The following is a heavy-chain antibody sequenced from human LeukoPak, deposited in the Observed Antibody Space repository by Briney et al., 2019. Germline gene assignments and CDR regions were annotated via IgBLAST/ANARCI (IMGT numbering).Heavy chain of an antibody. Sequence: ASVKVSCKASGYTFTSYAMHWVRQAPGQRLEWMGWINAGNGNTKYSQKFQGRVTITRDTSASTAYMELNSLRSEDTAVYYCARRGKWNDADYWGQRTLVTVSS. CDR3: ARRGKWNDADY. CDR1: GYTFTSYA. J-gene: IGHJ4*02. CDR2: INAGNGNT. D-gene: IGHD1-1*01. V-gene: IGHV1-3*01.